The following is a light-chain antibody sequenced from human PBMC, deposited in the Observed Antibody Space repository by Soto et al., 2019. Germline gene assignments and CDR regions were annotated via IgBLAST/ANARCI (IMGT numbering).Light chain of an antibody. CDR1: QSVSSN. Sequence: EIVMTQSPATLSVSPGERATLSCRASQSVSSNLAWYQQKPGQAPRLLIYGASTRATGIPARFSGSRSGTEFTLTISSRQSEDFAVYYCQQYDNWPLTFGGGTKVEIK. V-gene: IGKV3-15*01. J-gene: IGKJ4*01. CDR3: QQYDNWPLT. CDR2: GAS.